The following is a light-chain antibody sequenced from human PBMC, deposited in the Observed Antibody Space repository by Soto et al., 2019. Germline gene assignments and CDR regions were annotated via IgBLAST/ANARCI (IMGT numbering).Light chain of an antibody. Sequence: QSVLTQPPSASGTPGQTVTISCSGRSSNIGSNYVYWYHQLPGTAPKLLIYSNNQRPSGVPDRFSGSKSGTSASLAISGLRSEDEGDYYCAAWDDNLVGLFGGVTKVTV. V-gene: IGLV1-47*02. CDR2: SNN. J-gene: IGLJ2*01. CDR1: SSNIGSNY. CDR3: AAWDDNLVGL.